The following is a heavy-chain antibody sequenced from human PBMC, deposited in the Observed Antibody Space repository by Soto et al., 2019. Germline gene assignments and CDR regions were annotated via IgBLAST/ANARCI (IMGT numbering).Heavy chain of an antibody. Sequence: VGSLRLSCAASGFTFSSYGMHWVRQAPGKGLEWVAVIWYDGSNKYYADSVKGRFTISRDNSKNTLYLQMNSLRAEDTAVYYCARDLADGYYYYGMDVWGQGTTVTVSS. D-gene: IGHD6-25*01. CDR2: IWYDGSNK. V-gene: IGHV3-33*01. CDR1: GFTFSSYG. CDR3: ARDLADGYYYYGMDV. J-gene: IGHJ6*02.